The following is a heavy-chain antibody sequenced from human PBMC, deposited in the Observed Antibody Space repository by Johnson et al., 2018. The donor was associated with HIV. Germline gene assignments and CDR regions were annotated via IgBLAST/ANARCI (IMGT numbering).Heavy chain of an antibody. J-gene: IGHJ3*02. D-gene: IGHD2-15*01. Sequence: VQLVESGGGVVQPGRSLRLSCAASGFTFSSYGMHWVRQAPGKGLEWVAVISHDGSNKYYADSVKGRFSISRNNSKNTLYLQMNSLRAEDTAVYYCAREAYCSGGSCYDAFDIWGQGTMVTVSS. CDR3: AREAYCSGGSCYDAFDI. CDR1: GFTFSSYG. V-gene: IGHV3-30*03. CDR2: ISHDGSNK.